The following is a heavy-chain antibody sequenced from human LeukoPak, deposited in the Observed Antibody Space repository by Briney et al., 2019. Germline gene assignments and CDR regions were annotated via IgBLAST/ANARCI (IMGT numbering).Heavy chain of an antibody. D-gene: IGHD6-13*01. J-gene: IGHJ5*02. Sequence: ASVKVSCKASGGTFSSYAISWVRQAPGQGLEWMGGIIPIFGTANYAQKFQGRVTITADKSTSTAYMELSSLRSEDTAVYYCARDRLSAHNTAAVSNWFDPWGQGTLVTVSS. CDR3: ARDRLSAHNTAAVSNWFDP. V-gene: IGHV1-69*06. CDR2: IIPIFGTA. CDR1: GGTFSSYA.